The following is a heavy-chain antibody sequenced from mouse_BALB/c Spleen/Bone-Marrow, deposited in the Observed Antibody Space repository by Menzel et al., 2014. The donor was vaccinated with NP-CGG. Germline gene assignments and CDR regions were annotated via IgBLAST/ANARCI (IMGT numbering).Heavy chain of an antibody. CDR1: GFTFXSFG. Sequence: EVQGVESGGGLVQPGGSRKLSCAASGFTFXSFGMHWVRQAPEKGLEWVAYISSGSSTIYYADTVKGRFTISRDNPKNTLFLQMTSLRSEDTAMYYCARGGNYAWFAYWGQGTLVTVSA. D-gene: IGHD2-1*01. V-gene: IGHV5-17*02. J-gene: IGHJ3*01. CDR2: ISSGSSTI. CDR3: ARGGNYAWFAY.